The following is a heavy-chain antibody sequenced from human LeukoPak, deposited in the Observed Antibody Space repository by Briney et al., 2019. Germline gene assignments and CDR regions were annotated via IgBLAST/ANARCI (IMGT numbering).Heavy chain of an antibody. CDR2: IYYIGST. D-gene: IGHD6-19*01. CDR3: ATGNSGWLGFDY. J-gene: IGHJ4*02. CDR1: GGSIRTYY. Sequence: SETLSLTCTVSGGSIRTYYWSWVRQSPGKGLEWIGSIYYIGSTKYNPSLKSRVTMSADTSKNQFSLKLSSVTAADTAVYYCATGNSGWLGFDYWGQGTLVTVSS. V-gene: IGHV4-59*01.